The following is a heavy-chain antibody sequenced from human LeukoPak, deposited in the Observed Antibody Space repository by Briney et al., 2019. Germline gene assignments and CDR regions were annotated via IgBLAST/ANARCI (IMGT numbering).Heavy chain of an antibody. V-gene: IGHV3-74*01. D-gene: IGHD3-3*01. CDR1: GFTFSSYW. CDR2: INSDGSST. CDR3: ARVGPYYDYWSGYYSPAGDYYYYMDV. Sequence: GGSLRLSCAASGFTFSSYWMHWVRHAPGKGLVWVSRINSDGSSTSYADSVKGRFTISRDNAKNTLCLQMNSLRAEDTAVYYCARVGPYYDYWSGYYSPAGDYYYYMDVWGKGTTVTVSS. J-gene: IGHJ6*03.